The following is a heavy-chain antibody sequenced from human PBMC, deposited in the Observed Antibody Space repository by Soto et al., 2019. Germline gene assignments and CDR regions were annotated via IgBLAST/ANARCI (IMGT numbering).Heavy chain of an antibody. CDR3: AKEILGETPGLGGMKEYSSSSGRYYFDY. Sequence: GGSLRLSCAASGFTFSSYAMSWVRQAPGKGLEWVSAISGSGGSTYYADSVKGRFTISRDNSKNTLYLQMNSLRAEDTAVYYCAKEILGETPGLGGMKEYSSSSGRYYFDYWGQGTLVTVSS. D-gene: IGHD6-6*01. CDR2: ISGSGGST. J-gene: IGHJ4*02. CDR1: GFTFSSYA. V-gene: IGHV3-23*01.